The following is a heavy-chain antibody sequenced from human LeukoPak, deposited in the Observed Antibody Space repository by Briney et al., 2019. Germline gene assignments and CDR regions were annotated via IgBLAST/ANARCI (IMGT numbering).Heavy chain of an antibody. CDR1: GYTFTSYA. V-gene: IGHV1-3*01. Sequence: ASVKVSCKASGYTFTSYAMHWVRQAPGQRLEWMGWINAGNGNTKYSQKFQGRVTITRDTSASTAYMELSSLRSEDTAVYYCARDVRSSGSIDYWGQGTLVTVSS. CDR2: INAGNGNT. CDR3: ARDVRSSGSIDY. J-gene: IGHJ4*02. D-gene: IGHD6-19*01.